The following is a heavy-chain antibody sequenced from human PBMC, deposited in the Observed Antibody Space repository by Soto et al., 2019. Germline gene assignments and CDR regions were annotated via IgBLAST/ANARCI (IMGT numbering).Heavy chain of an antibody. CDR2: INHRGST. V-gene: IGHV4-34*01. CDR1: SGAFSGYY. D-gene: IGHD6-6*01. Sequence: PSETLSLTCAVYSGAFSGYYWSWIRQPPGKGLEWIGEINHRGSTNYNPSLNSRVTISVDTSKNHFSLKLSSVSAADTAVYYCARTSSSSGVGWFDPWGQGTLVS. J-gene: IGHJ5*02. CDR3: ARTSSSSGVGWFDP.